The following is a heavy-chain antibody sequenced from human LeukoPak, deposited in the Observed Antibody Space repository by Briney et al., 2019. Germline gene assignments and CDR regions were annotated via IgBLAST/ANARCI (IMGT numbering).Heavy chain of an antibody. V-gene: IGHV3-23*01. J-gene: IGHJ6*02. CDR3: AKEIGSSPYYYYYGMDV. CDR1: GFTFSSYG. CDR2: ISGSGGST. D-gene: IGHD6-6*01. Sequence: GGSLRLSCAASGFTFSSYGMHWVRQAPGKGLEWVSAISGSGGSTYYADSVKGRFTISRDNSKNTLYLQMNSLRAEDTAVYYCAKEIGSSPYYYYYGMDVWGQGTTVTVSS.